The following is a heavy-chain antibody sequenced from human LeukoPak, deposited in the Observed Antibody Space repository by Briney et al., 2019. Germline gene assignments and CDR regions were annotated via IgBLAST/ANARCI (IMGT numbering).Heavy chain of an antibody. CDR3: ARISSVASVVMDY. Sequence: SETLSLTCTVSGGSISSYYWSWIRQPPGKGLEWLGYIYYSGSTNYNPSLKSRVTISVDTSKNQFSLKLSSVTAADTAVYYCARISSVASVVMDYWGQGTLVTVSS. J-gene: IGHJ4*02. CDR2: IYYSGST. CDR1: GGSISSYY. D-gene: IGHD4-23*01. V-gene: IGHV4-59*01.